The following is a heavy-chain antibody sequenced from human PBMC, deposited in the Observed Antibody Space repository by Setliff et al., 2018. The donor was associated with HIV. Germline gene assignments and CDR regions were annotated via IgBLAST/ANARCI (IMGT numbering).Heavy chain of an antibody. Sequence: GGSLRLSCAASGFTFNNYAMSWVRQAPGKGLEWVSGISGTGRTTYYADSVRGRFTISRDNSKNTLYLQIDSLRVEDTAVYYCARSDYDYVWGTYRSLVDPWGQGILVTVSS. CDR2: ISGTGRTT. V-gene: IGHV3-23*01. CDR3: ARSDYDYVWGTYRSLVDP. CDR1: GFTFNNYA. D-gene: IGHD3-16*02. J-gene: IGHJ5*02.